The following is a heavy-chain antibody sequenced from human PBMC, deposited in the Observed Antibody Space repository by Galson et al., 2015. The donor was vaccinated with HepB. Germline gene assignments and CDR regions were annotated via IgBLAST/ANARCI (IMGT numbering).Heavy chain of an antibody. CDR2: MNPNSGNT. CDR3: ARGRQGTIFGVIPRWKVWPGWFDP. CDR1: GYTFTSYD. V-gene: IGHV1-8*01. Sequence: SVKVSCKASGYTFTSYDINWVRQATGQGLEWMGWMNPNSGNTGYAQKFQGRVTMTRNTSISTAYMELSSLRSEDTAVYYCARGRQGTIFGVIPRWKVWPGWFDPWGQGTLVTVSS. J-gene: IGHJ5*02. D-gene: IGHD3-3*01.